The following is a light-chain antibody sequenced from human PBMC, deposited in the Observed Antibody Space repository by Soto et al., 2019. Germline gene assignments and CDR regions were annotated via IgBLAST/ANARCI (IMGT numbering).Light chain of an antibody. J-gene: IGKJ1*01. CDR3: QHYNSYSEA. CDR1: QTISSW. CDR2: KAS. V-gene: IGKV1-5*03. Sequence: DIQMTQSPSTLSASVGDRVPITCRASQTISSWLAWYQQKPGKAPKLLIYKASTLKSGVPSRFSGSGSGTEFTLTISSLQPDDFATYYCQHYNSYSEAFGQGTKV.